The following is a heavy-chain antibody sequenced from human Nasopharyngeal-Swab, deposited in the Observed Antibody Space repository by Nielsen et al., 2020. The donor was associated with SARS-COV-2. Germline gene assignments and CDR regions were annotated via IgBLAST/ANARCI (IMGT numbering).Heavy chain of an antibody. J-gene: IGHJ6*03. D-gene: IGHD3-9*01. Sequence: GESLKISCAASGFTFSSYAMSWVRQAPGKGLEWVSAISSSSSTIYYADSVKGRFTISRDNAKNSLYLQMNSLRAEDTAVYYCARDYDILTGNGYYMDVWGKGTTVTVSS. CDR1: GFTFSSYA. V-gene: IGHV3-48*01. CDR3: ARDYDILTGNGYYMDV. CDR2: ISSSSSTI.